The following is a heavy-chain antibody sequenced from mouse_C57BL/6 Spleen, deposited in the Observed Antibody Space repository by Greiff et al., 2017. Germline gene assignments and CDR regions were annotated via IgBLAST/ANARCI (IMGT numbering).Heavy chain of an antibody. J-gene: IGHJ3*01. CDR1: GFTFSSYA. CDR2: ISDGGSYT. Sequence: EVKLVESGGGLVKPGGSLKLSCAASGFTFSSYAMSWVRQTPEKRLEWVATISDGGSYTYYPNNVKGRFTISRDNAKNNLYLQMSHLKSEDTAMYYCARSLITTGAWLAYWGQGTLVTVSA. CDR3: ARSLITTGAWLAY. D-gene: IGHD1-1*01. V-gene: IGHV5-4*03.